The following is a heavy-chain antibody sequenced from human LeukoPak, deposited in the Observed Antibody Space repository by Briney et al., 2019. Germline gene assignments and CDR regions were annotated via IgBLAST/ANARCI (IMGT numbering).Heavy chain of an antibody. CDR2: IWHDGSNE. CDR3: ATDRGNAPFDI. J-gene: IGHJ3*02. V-gene: IGHV3-33*01. CDR1: GFIFTNYG. D-gene: IGHD2-15*01. Sequence: GGSLRPSCAASGFIFTNYGMPWVRQAPGKGLEWVAVIWHDGSNENYADSVKGRFTISRDNSKNTLYLQMNSLRAEDTAVYYCATDRGNAPFDIWGQGTTVTVSS.